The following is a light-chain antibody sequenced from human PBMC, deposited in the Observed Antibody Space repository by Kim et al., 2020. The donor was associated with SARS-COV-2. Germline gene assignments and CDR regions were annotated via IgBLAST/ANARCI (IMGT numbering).Light chain of an antibody. CDR3: NSYTSSDTWV. V-gene: IGLV2-14*04. CDR2: GVS. J-gene: IGLJ3*02. Sequence: GQCITLSCTGNSSDVGTHNYDSWYQQPAAEVPILLIYGVSKRPAGVSDRSSGPKAGNTASLTSSGLQAEDEADYYGNSYTSSDTWVFGGGTQLTVL. CDR1: SSDVGTHNY.